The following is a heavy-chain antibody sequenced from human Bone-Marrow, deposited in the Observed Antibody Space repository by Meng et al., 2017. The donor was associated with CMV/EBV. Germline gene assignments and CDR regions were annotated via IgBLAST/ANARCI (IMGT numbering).Heavy chain of an antibody. CDR1: GFTFDDYT. D-gene: IGHD5-18*01. V-gene: IGHV3-43*01. CDR3: AKDSRGYSYGYDY. Sequence: EVQLVGFGGVVVQPGGSLRLSCAASGFTFDDYTMHWVRQAPGKGLEWVSLISWDGGSTYYADSVKGRFTISRDNSKNSLYLQMNSLRTEDTALYYCAKDSRGYSYGYDYWGQGTLVTVSS. J-gene: IGHJ4*02. CDR2: ISWDGGST.